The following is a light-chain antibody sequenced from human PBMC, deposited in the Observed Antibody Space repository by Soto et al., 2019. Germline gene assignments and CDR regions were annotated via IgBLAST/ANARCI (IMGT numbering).Light chain of an antibody. V-gene: IGKV3-20*01. Sequence: IRLTQSPGTLSFSQGEGATLSCRSSQPVYSRYLAWYQQKPGQAPRLLIYGASSRATGIPDRFSGSGSGTDFTLTVSRLEPEDFAVYYCQQYDSSPGTVGQGTKVNIK. CDR3: QQYDSSPGT. J-gene: IGKJ1*01. CDR1: QPVYSRY. CDR2: GAS.